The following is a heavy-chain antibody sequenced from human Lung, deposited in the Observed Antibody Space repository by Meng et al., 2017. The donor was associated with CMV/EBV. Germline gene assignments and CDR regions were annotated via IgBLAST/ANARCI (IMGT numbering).Heavy chain of an antibody. J-gene: IGHJ6*02. Sequence: SETLSLTCTVSGGSISSSSYYWSWIRQHPGKGPEWIGYVFHTGATYYSPSLNSRLTLSLDTSKNQFSLKLSSVTAADTAVYYCARDSLYEPKYGTDVWGPGTTVTVSS. V-gene: IGHV4-31*03. CDR1: GGSISSSSYY. CDR2: VFHTGAT. CDR3: ARDSLYEPKYGTDV. D-gene: IGHD5/OR15-5a*01.